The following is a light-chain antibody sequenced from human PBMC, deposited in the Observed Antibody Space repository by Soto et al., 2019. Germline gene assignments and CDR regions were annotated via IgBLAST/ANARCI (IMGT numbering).Light chain of an antibody. CDR3: PQRYHWPIT. Sequence: IVLTQSPSTLSLSPGERATLSCRAGQSVSSYLAWYQQKPGQAPRLLIYDASSRATGIPARFSGSGSGTDFTLTTSSLEPEDFAVYYGPQRYHWPITVGQGTRLDIK. CDR2: DAS. J-gene: IGKJ5*01. V-gene: IGKV3-11*01. CDR1: QSVSSY.